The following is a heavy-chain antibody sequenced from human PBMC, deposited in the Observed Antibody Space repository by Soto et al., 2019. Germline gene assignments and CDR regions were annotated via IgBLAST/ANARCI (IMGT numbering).Heavy chain of an antibody. J-gene: IGHJ4*02. CDR3: AKERTYSVASGFDY. Sequence: QVQLVDSGGGVVQPGRSLRLSCAASGFTFTTYGMHWVRRAPGKGLEWVAVISYDGSHAYYAGSVKGRFTISRDNSKNTLYLQINSLRAEDTAVYYCAKERTYSVASGFDYWGRGTLVTVSS. CDR2: ISYDGSHA. V-gene: IGHV3-30*18. D-gene: IGHD1-26*01. CDR1: GFTFTTYG.